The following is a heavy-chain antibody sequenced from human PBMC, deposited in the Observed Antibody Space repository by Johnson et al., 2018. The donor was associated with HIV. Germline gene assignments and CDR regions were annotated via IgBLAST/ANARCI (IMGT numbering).Heavy chain of an antibody. CDR1: GFTFSSYA. D-gene: IGHD3-3*01. V-gene: IGHV3-30*04. J-gene: IGHJ3*02. CDR2: ISYDGSNK. CDR3: ARENYYNFPLDAFDI. Sequence: QMLLVESGGGLIQPGGSLRLSCAASGFTFSSYAMHWVRQAPGKGLEWVAVISYDGSNKYYADSVKGRFTISRDNSKNTLYLQMNSLRAEDTAGYYCARENYYNFPLDAFDIWGQGTMVTVSS.